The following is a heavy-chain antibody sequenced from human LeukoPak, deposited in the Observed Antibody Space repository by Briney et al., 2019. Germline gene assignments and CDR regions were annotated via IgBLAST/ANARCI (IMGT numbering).Heavy chain of an antibody. CDR3: ARTYCGGDCYSSRGWFDP. V-gene: IGHV1-69*10. Sequence: AASVKVSCKVSGHTFRSNAVSWVRQGPRQGLEWVGGIIPIFGITHYAQKLQGRIKDKADISPSTAYMELSSLGSEDTAVYYCARTYCGGDCYSSRGWFDPWGQGTLVTVSS. D-gene: IGHD2-21*02. CDR1: GHTFRSNA. J-gene: IGHJ5*02. CDR2: IIPIFGIT.